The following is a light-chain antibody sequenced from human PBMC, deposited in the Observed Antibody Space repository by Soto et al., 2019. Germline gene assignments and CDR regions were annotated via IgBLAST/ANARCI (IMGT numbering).Light chain of an antibody. CDR3: QQRFITPYT. CDR1: QSISVH. Sequence: DIQMTQSPSSLSASVGDTVTITCRASQSISVHLNWYQQKPGKVPKLLIYAASNLHSGVPSRFSGSGSETDIALTISSLQPEDFATYYRQQRFITPYTFSHGTRLEIK. J-gene: IGKJ2*01. V-gene: IGKV1-39*01. CDR2: AAS.